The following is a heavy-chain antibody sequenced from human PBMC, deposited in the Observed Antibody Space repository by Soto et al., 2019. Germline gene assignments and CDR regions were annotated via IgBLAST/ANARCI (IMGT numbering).Heavy chain of an antibody. J-gene: IGHJ4*02. CDR1: GVSVTSYT. Sequence: PSETLSLTCSVSGVSVTSYTWSWVRQPANKGLEWIGRVFSSVSATYNPSLKSRVSISMDTAENRIPLKLDSVTAADAGVYFCARDGMTTGDTWGPGTLVTVSS. CDR2: VFSSVSA. D-gene: IGHD2-21*02. V-gene: IGHV4-4*07. CDR3: ARDGMTTGDT.